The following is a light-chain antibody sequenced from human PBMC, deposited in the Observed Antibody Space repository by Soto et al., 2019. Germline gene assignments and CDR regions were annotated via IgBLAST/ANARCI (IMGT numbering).Light chain of an antibody. V-gene: IGLV1-51*02. CDR2: ENN. J-gene: IGLJ2*01. Sequence: QTVVTQPPSVSAAPGQKVTISCSGSSSNIGNNYESWYQQLPGTAPKLLIYENNKRPSGIPDRFSGSKSGTSATLGITGLQTGDEADYYCGTWDSSLSAVVFGGGTQLTVL. CDR1: SSNIGNNY. CDR3: GTWDSSLSAVV.